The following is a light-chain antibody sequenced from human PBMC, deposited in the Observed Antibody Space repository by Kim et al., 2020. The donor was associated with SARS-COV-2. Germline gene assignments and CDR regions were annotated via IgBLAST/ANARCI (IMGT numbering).Light chain of an antibody. V-gene: IGLV3-1*01. J-gene: IGLJ2*01. Sequence: PGQTARPTVSGDRSGDNFAFWNKQKPGQSPIVVIYQDANRPTGIPERFSAASSGHTSTLTISGTQPMNEADYYCQTWDSSTAIFGGGTQLTV. CDR2: QDA. CDR1: RSGDNF. CDR3: QTWDSSTAI.